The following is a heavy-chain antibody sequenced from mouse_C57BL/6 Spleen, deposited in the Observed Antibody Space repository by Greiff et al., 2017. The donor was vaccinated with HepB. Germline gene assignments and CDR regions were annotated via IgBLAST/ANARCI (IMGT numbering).Heavy chain of an antibody. CDR2: IYPRSGNT. D-gene: IGHD1-1*01. J-gene: IGHJ2*01. V-gene: IGHV1-81*01. CDR3: ARIGTVVAYFDY. Sequence: VQLVESGAELARPGASVKLSCKASGYTFTSYGISWVKQRTGQGLEWIGEIYPRSGNTYYNEKFKGKATLTADKSSSTAYMELRSLTSEDSAVYFCARIGTVVAYFDYWGQGTTLTVSS. CDR1: GYTFTSYG.